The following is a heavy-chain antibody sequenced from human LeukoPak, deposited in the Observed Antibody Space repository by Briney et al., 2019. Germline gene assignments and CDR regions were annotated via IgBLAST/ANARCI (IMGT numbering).Heavy chain of an antibody. D-gene: IGHD6-13*01. CDR3: ARNPGPGTLDN. CDR2: ISGSSSDI. CDR1: GFTFSSYT. J-gene: IGHJ4*02. V-gene: IGHV3-21*01. Sequence: GGSLRLSCAASGFTFSSYTMNWVRQAPGKGLEWVSSISGSSSDIYYADSVKGRFTISRDNTKNSLYLQMNSLRAEDTAVYYCARNPGPGTLDNWGQGTLVTVSS.